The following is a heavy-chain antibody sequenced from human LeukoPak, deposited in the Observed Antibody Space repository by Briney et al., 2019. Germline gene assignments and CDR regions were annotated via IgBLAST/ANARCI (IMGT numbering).Heavy chain of an antibody. J-gene: IGHJ6*02. CDR2: ISGYNGNT. Sequence: ASVKVSCKASGYTFSTYGIAWVRQAPGQGLEWMGWISGYNGNTNYAQKFQGRVTMTTDTTTTTAYMELRSLRSDDTAVYYCARANILTGPRTLYYYYGMDVWGQGTTVTVSS. CDR1: GYTFSTYG. V-gene: IGHV1-18*01. CDR3: ARANILTGPRTLYYYYGMDV. D-gene: IGHD3-9*01.